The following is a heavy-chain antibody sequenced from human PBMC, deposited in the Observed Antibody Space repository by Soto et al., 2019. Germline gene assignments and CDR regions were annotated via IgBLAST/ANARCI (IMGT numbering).Heavy chain of an antibody. Sequence: QVQLVQSGAEVKKPGSSVKVSCKASGGTFSSYAISWVRQAPGQGLEWMGGIIPIFGTANYAQKFQGRVTITADESTRTSYMELSSLRSDDTAVYYCARDPLAYCGGDCYSGHDAFDIWGQGTMVTVSS. CDR2: IIPIFGTA. CDR1: GGTFSSYA. J-gene: IGHJ3*02. V-gene: IGHV1-69*12. D-gene: IGHD2-21*02. CDR3: ARDPLAYCGGDCYSGHDAFDI.